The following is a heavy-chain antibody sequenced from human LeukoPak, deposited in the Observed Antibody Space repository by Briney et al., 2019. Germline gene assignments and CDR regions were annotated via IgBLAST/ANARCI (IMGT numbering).Heavy chain of an antibody. CDR3: ARVMTTVVTAHAFEI. D-gene: IGHD4-11*01. J-gene: IGHJ3*02. V-gene: IGHV1-18*04. CDR1: GYTFTRHT. CDR2: ISAYNGNT. Sequence: ASVKVSCKASGYTFTRHTISWVRQAPGQGLEWMGWISAYNGNTNYAQHLQGRVTMTTDTSTNTAYLELRSLRSDDTAIYYCARVMTTVVTAHAFEIWGQGTMVTVSS.